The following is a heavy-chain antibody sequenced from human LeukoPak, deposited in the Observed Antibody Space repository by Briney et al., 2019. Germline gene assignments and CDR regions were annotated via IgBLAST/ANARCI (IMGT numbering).Heavy chain of an antibody. D-gene: IGHD6-13*01. V-gene: IGHV1-2*04. CDR1: GYTFTGYY. CDR2: INPNSGGT. CDR3: ARDQGYSSSWYDGNWFDP. Sequence: GASVKVSCKASGYTFTGYYMHWVRQAPGQGLEWMGWINPNSGGTNYAQKFQGWVTMTRDTSISTAYMELSRLRSDDTAAYYCARDQGYSSSWYDGNWFDPWGQGTLVTVSS. J-gene: IGHJ5*02.